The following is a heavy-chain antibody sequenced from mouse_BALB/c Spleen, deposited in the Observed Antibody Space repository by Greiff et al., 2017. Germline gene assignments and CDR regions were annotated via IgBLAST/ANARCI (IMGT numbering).Heavy chain of an antibody. CDR3: ARNDGYYPPYAMDY. CDR1: GYTFTSYN. D-gene: IGHD2-3*01. J-gene: IGHJ4*01. Sequence: LQQPGAELVKPGASVKMSCKASGYTFTSYNMHWVKQTPGQGLEWIGAIYPGNGDTSYNQKFKGKATLTADKSSSTAYMQLSSLTSEDSAVYYCARNDGYYPPYAMDYWGQGTSVTVSS. V-gene: IGHV1-12*01. CDR2: IYPGNGDT.